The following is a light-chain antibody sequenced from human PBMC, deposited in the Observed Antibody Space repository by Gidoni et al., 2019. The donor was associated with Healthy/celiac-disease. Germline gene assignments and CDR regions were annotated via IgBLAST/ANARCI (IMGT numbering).Light chain of an antibody. CDR3: AAWDDSLSGRV. V-gene: IGLV1-47*01. CDR1: SSNIGSNY. Sequence: SLLPPPPSASATPRHRATIPCSGSSSNIGSNYVYWYQQLPVTAPKLLIYRNNQRPSGVPDRFSGSKSGTSASLAISGLRSEDEADYYCAAWDDSLSGRVFGGGTKLTVL. J-gene: IGLJ3*02. CDR2: RNN.